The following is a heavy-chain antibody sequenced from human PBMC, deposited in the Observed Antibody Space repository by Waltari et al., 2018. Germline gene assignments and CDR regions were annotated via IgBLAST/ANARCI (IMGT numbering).Heavy chain of an antibody. V-gene: IGHV4-31*03. CDR3: ARDSTVTTGYFDY. CDR1: GGSISSGGYY. D-gene: IGHD4-4*01. CDR2: IYYSGST. Sequence: QVQLQESGPGLVKPSQTLSLTCTVSGGSISSGGYYWSWIRQHPGKCLGWFGYIYYSGSTDNNTSLKSRVTISVDTSKNQFALRLGSVTAADTAVYYCARDSTVTTGYFDYWGQGTLVTVSA. J-gene: IGHJ4*02.